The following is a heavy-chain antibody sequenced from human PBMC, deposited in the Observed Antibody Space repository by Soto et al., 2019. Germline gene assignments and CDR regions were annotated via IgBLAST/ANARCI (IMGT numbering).Heavy chain of an antibody. J-gene: IGHJ4*02. CDR2: MFYGVST. V-gene: IGHV4-39*01. CDR1: CSSINSSGYY. CDR3: ARLPSRHLVDY. D-gene: IGHD3-3*02. Sequence: SETLSLTCNFSCSSINSSGYYFGGMGQPPGKGLEWIGSMFYGVSTYYNPSLKSRVTVSVDTSKNQFSLNLRSVTAADTAVYYCARLPSRHLVDYWGQGTLVTVSS.